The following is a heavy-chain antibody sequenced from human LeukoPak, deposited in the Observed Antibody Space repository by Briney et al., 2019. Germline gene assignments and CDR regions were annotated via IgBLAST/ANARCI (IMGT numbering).Heavy chain of an antibody. J-gene: IGHJ4*02. V-gene: IGHV3-48*04. CDR1: GFTFSTYA. CDR3: AKDASFFILSGSYYVW. D-gene: IGHD1-26*01. Sequence: PGGSLRLSCAASGFTFSTYAMHWVRQAPGKGLEWVSYISSSGSTIYYADSVKGRFTISGDNAKNSLYLQMNSLRAEDTAVYYCAKDASFFILSGSYYVWWGQGTLVTVSS. CDR2: ISSSGSTI.